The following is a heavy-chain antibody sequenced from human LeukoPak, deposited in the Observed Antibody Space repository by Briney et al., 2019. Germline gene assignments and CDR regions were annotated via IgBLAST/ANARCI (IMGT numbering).Heavy chain of an antibody. Sequence: GASVKVSCKASGYTFTSYGISWVRQAPGQGLEWMGWISDYNGNTNYAQKPQGSVTMTTDTSTSTAYMELRSLRSDDTAVYYCARDPATYYYDSSGYSGFDYWGQGTLVPVSS. CDR3: ARDPATYYYDSSGYSGFDY. CDR1: GYTFTSYG. J-gene: IGHJ4*02. D-gene: IGHD3-22*01. CDR2: ISDYNGNT. V-gene: IGHV1-18*01.